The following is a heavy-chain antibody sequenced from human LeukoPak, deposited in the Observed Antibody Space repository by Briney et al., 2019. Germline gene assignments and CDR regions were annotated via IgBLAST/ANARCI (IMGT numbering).Heavy chain of an antibody. V-gene: IGHV1-2*04. D-gene: IGHD3-22*01. J-gene: IGHJ4*02. CDR2: INPNSGGT. CDR1: GGTFSSYA. Sequence: ASVKVSCKASGGTFSSYAISWVRQAPGQGLEWMGWINPNSGGTNYAQKFQGWVTMTRDTSISTAYMELSRLRSDDTAVYYCARSPPNYYDSSGYVDYWGQGTLVTVSS. CDR3: ARSPPNYYDSSGYVDY.